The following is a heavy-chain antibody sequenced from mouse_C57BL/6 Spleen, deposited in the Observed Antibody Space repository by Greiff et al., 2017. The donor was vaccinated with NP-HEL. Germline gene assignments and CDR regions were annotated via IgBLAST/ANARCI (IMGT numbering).Heavy chain of an antibody. J-gene: IGHJ4*01. CDR1: GYSFTDYN. CDR2: INPNYGTT. D-gene: IGHD1-1*01. CDR3: ARSYYYGSSPYYAMDY. Sequence: VHVKQSGPELVKPGASVKISCKASGYSFTDYNMNWVKQSNGQSLEWIGVINPNYGTTSYNQKFKGKATLTVDQSSSTAYMQLNSLTSEDSAVYYCARSYYYGSSPYYAMDYWGQGTSVTVSS. V-gene: IGHV1-39*01.